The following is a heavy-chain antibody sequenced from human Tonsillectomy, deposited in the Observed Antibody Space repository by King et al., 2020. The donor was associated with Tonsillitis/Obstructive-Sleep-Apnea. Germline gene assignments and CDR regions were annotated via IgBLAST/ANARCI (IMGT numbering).Heavy chain of an antibody. J-gene: IGHJ6*03. CDR2: INHSVST. D-gene: IGHD3-10*01. Sequence: VQLQQWGAGLLKPSETLSLTCDVYGGSFSGHYWSGIRQPPGKGLEWIGEINHSVSTNYNPSLKSRVTISVYTSKNQFSLKLSSVTAADTTVYYCARGRGNYYYMDVWGKGTTVTVSS. CDR1: GGSFSGHY. V-gene: IGHV4-34*01. CDR3: ARGRGNYYYMDV.